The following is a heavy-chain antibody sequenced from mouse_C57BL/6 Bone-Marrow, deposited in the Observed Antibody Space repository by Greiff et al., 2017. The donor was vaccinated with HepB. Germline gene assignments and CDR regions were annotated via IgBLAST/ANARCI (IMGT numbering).Heavy chain of an antibody. D-gene: IGHD1-1*01. J-gene: IGHJ4*01. CDR2: IYPRSGNT. CDR3: ARRDYGSSFYAMDY. Sequence: QVQLQQSGAELARPGASVKLSCKASGYTFTSYGISWVKQRTGQGLEWIGEIYPRSGNTYYNEKFKGKATLTADKSSRTAYMELLSLTSEDSAVYFCARRDYGSSFYAMDYWGQGTSVTVSS. V-gene: IGHV1-81*01. CDR1: GYTFTSYG.